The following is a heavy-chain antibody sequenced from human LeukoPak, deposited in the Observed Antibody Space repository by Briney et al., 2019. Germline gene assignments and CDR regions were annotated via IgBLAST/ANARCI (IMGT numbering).Heavy chain of an antibody. J-gene: IGHJ6*02. CDR3: ARHERSSTYYYYGMDV. Sequence: GEALKISCKGSGYRFTSYWIGWVRPMPGKGLGWMGIIYPGDSDTRYSPSFQGQVTISADKPISTAYLQWSSLKASDTAMYYCARHERSSTYYYYGMDVWGQGTTVTVSS. D-gene: IGHD6-6*01. CDR2: IYPGDSDT. V-gene: IGHV5-51*01. CDR1: GYRFTSYW.